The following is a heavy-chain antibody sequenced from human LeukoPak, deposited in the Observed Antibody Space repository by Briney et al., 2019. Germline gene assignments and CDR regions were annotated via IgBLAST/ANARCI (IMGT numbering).Heavy chain of an antibody. V-gene: IGHV4-34*01. J-gene: IGHJ6*03. CDR3: ARAYSSSWYVAYYYYMDV. CDR1: GGSFSGYY. CDR2: INHSGRT. D-gene: IGHD6-13*01. Sequence: SETLSLTCAVYGGSFSGYYWSWIRQPPGKGLEWIGEINHSGRTNYNPSRKSRVTISVETCKKQFSLKLSSVTAADTAVYYCARAYSSSWYVAYYYYMDVWGKGTTVTVSS.